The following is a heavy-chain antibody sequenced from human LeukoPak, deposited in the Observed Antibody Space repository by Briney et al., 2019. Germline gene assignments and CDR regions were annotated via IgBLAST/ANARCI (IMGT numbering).Heavy chain of an antibody. CDR2: IWYDGSKK. CDR3: ARESVWFGELLSSFDY. V-gene: IGHV3-30*02. Sequence: ESGGSLRLSCAASGFTFSSHGIHWVRQAPGKGLEWVAIIWYDGSKKYYADSVKGRFTISRDNSKNTLYLQMNSLRAEDTAVYYCARESVWFGELLSSFDYWAREPWSPSPQ. J-gene: IGHJ4*02. D-gene: IGHD3-10*01. CDR1: GFTFSSHG.